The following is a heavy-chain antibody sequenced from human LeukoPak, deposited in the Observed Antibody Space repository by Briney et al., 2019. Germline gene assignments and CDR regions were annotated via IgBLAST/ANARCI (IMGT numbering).Heavy chain of an antibody. Sequence: PTGGSLRLSCAASGFTFSSYGMHWVRQAPGKGLEWVAVISYDGSNKYYEDSVKGRFTISRDNSKNTLYLQMNSLRADDTAVYYCARGLHTTGDYWGQGTLVTVSS. CDR1: GFTFSSYG. D-gene: IGHD1-1*01. CDR2: ISYDGSNK. CDR3: ARGLHTTGDY. J-gene: IGHJ4*02. V-gene: IGHV3-30*03.